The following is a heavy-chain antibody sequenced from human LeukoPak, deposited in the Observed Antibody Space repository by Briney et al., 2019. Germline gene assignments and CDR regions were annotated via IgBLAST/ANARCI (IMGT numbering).Heavy chain of an antibody. D-gene: IGHD3-9*01. Sequence: ASVKVSCKASGGIFSNYAISWVRQAPGQGLQWMGGIIPIFGTANYAQKLQGRVTMTTGTSTSTAYMELRSLRSDDTAVYYCARVLRYFGFDPWGQGTLVTVSS. CDR3: ARVLRYFGFDP. CDR2: IIPIFGTA. CDR1: GGIFSNYA. V-gene: IGHV1-69*05. J-gene: IGHJ5*02.